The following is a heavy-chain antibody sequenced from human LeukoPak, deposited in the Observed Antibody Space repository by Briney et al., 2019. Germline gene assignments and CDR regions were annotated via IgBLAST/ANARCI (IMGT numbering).Heavy chain of an antibody. J-gene: IGHJ4*02. CDR1: GDSISNYY. CDR2: IYYSGST. CDR3: ARETCSGGSCFQFDF. Sequence: KPSETLSLTCTVSGDSISNYYRSWIRQSPGKGLEWIGYIYYSGSTNYNPSLKSRVTISVDTSKNQFSLKLSSVTAADTAVYYCARETCSGGSCFQFDFWGQGTLVTVSS. V-gene: IGHV4-59*01. D-gene: IGHD2-15*01.